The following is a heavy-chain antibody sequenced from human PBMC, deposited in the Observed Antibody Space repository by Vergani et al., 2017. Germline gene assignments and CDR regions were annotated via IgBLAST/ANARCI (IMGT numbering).Heavy chain of an antibody. V-gene: IGHV4-61*10. J-gene: IGHJ4*02. CDR3: ARGSRAEGGSGPDK. D-gene: IGHD6-13*01. CDR1: NDSVRTSIGYY. CDR2: IFSSGTT. Sequence: QVQLQESGPGLVKPSETLSLTCTVSNDSVRTSIGYYWTWIRQPAGKTLEWIGEIFSSGTTNYNPSFKNRVTMSVDTSKNQFSLKLNSVTAADTAVYYCARGSRAEGGSGPDKWGQGTLVTVSS.